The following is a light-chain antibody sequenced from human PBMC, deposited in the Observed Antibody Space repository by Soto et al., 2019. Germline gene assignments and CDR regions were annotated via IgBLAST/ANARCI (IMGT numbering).Light chain of an antibody. CDR2: KAS. J-gene: IGKJ1*01. CDR1: QSINRH. Sequence: DIQMTQSPSTLSASVGDRVSITCRASQSINRHLAWYRQKPGKAPKLLIYKASTLKSGVPSRFSGSGSGTEFTLTISSLQPDDFATYYCQHYNSYSEAFGQGTKVDIK. CDR3: QHYNSYSEA. V-gene: IGKV1-5*03.